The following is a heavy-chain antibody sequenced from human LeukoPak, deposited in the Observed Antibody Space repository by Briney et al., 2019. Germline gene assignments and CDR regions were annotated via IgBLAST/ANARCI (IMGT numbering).Heavy chain of an antibody. Sequence: GGSLRLSCSASGFTFSTYAMHWVRQAPGKGLEYVSAISTNGDNTYYAEYVKGRFSISRDNFKNTLFLQMSSLRVDDTAVYYCARDEGRILYFYWGQGTLVTVSS. V-gene: IGHV3-64D*06. CDR1: GFTFSTYA. CDR2: ISTNGDNT. D-gene: IGHD2-8*01. J-gene: IGHJ4*02. CDR3: ARDEGRILYFY.